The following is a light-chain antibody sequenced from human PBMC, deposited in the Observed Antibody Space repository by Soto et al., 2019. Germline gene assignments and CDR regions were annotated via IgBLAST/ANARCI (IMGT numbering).Light chain of an antibody. CDR2: ATS. Sequence: EIVLAQSPGTLPVSPGESATLSCRASQSVSRSYLAWYQQRPGQAPRLLISATSSRAAGTPDRFTGSGSGTDFTLTISRLEPEDFAVYYCQQYGSTPPTFGPGTTVEVK. J-gene: IGKJ1*01. CDR3: QQYGSTPPT. CDR1: QSVSRSY. V-gene: IGKV3-20*01.